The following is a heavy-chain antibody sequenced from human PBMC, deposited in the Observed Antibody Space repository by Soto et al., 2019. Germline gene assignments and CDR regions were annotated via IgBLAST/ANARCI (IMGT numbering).Heavy chain of an antibody. CDR2: MNPNSGNT. Sequence: ASVKVSCQASGYTFTRSGISWVRQAPGQGLEWMGWMNPNSGNTGYAQKFQGRVTMTRNTSISTAYMELSSLRSEDTAVYYCARVGYNWNYGLYYYYYGMDVWGQGTTVTVSS. CDR1: GYTFTRSG. J-gene: IGHJ6*02. D-gene: IGHD1-7*01. V-gene: IGHV1-8*01. CDR3: ARVGYNWNYGLYYYYYGMDV.